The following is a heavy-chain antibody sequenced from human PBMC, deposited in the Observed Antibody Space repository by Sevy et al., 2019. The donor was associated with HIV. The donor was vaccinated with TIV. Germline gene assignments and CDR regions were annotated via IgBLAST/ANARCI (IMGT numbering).Heavy chain of an antibody. CDR3: VAANTWQDY. Sequence: GGSLRLSCAASGFTFSSYWMHWVRQAPGKGPVWVSGVNSDGSSTNYADSVKGRFTMSRDGAKNTLYLQRNSLRAEDTAVYFCVAANTWQDYWGQGTLVTVSS. J-gene: IGHJ4*02. CDR1: GFTFSSYW. V-gene: IGHV3-74*01. D-gene: IGHD2-15*01. CDR2: VNSDGSST.